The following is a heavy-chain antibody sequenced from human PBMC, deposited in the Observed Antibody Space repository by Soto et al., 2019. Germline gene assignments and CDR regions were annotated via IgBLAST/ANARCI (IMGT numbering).Heavy chain of an antibody. Sequence: QVQLVQSGAEVKKPGASVKVSCKASGYTFTSYYMHWVRQAPGQGLEWMGIINPSGGSTSYAQKFQGRVTMSRDTSTSTVYMELSSLRSEDTAVYYCARDRKKNYAFWSGYGNWYFDLWGRGTLVTVSS. CDR1: GYTFTSYY. V-gene: IGHV1-46*01. D-gene: IGHD3-3*01. J-gene: IGHJ2*01. CDR3: ARDRKKNYAFWSGYGNWYFDL. CDR2: INPSGGST.